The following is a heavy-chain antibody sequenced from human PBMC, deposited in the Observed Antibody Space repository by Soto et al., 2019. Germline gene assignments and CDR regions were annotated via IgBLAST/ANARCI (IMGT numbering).Heavy chain of an antibody. Sequence: GASVKVSCKASGGTFSSYAISWVRQAPGQGLEWMGGIIPIFGTANYAQKFQGRVTITADESTSTAYMELSSLRSEDPAVYYCASLRPYNWKGGPALDIWGQGTMVTVSS. J-gene: IGHJ3*02. D-gene: IGHD1-1*01. CDR3: ASLRPYNWKGGPALDI. V-gene: IGHV1-69*13. CDR1: GGTFSSYA. CDR2: IIPIFGTA.